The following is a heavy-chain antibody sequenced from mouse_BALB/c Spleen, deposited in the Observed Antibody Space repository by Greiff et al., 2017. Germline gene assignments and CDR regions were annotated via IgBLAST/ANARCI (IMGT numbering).Heavy chain of an antibody. CDR3: ARRGGNYGGAMDY. V-gene: IGHV3-2*02. Sequence: DVQLQESGPGLVKPSQSLSLTCTVTGYSITSDYAWNWIRQFPGNKLEWMGYISYSGSTSYNPSLKSRISITRDTSKNQFFLQLNSVTTEDTATYYCARRGGNYGGAMDYWGQGTSVTVSS. D-gene: IGHD2-1*01. J-gene: IGHJ4*01. CDR2: ISYSGST. CDR1: GYSITSDYA.